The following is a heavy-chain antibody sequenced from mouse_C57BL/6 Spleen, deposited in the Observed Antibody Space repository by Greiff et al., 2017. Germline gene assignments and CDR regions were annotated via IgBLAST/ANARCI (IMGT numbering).Heavy chain of an antibody. D-gene: IGHD1-1*02. V-gene: IGHV1-72*01. Sequence: QVQLQQPGAELVKPGASVKLSCKASGYTFTSYWMHWVKQRPGRGLEWLGRIDPNGGGTKYNEKFKSKATLDVDKPSSTAYMQISSLTSEDSACYDCASRDTAVGFGYWGQGTLVTVAT. CDR3: ASRDTAVGFGY. CDR2: IDPNGGGT. J-gene: IGHJ3*01. CDR1: GYTFTSYW.